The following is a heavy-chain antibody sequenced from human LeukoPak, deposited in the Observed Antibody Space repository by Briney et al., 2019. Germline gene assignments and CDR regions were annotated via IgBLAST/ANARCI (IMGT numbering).Heavy chain of an antibody. V-gene: IGHV4-34*01. CDR2: INHSGNT. CDR1: GGSFSGYY. J-gene: IGHJ3*02. D-gene: IGHD2-2*01. Sequence: SETLSLTCAVYGGSFSGYYWSWIRQPPGKGLEWIGEINHSGNTNYNPSLKSRVTISVDTSKNQFSLKLSSVTAADTAVYYCARSVPGDIVVVPAAMGAPPPGVVYAFDIWGQGTMVTVSS. CDR3: ARSVPGDIVVVPAAMGAPPPGVVYAFDI.